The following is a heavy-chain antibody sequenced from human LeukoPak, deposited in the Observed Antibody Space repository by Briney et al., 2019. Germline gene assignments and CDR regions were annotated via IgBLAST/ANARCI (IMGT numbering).Heavy chain of an antibody. CDR1: GFTFSDYN. D-gene: IGHD3-9*01. CDR2: ITNGGSTI. CDR3: ARSIGLTGGGVDV. V-gene: IGHV3-11*01. Sequence: GGSLRLSCAASGFTFSDYNMNWVRQAPGEGLEWVSYITNGGSTIHHADSVKGRFTISRDNAKKTLYLQMNSLRAEDKAVYYCARSIGLTGGGVDVWGQGTTVTVSS. J-gene: IGHJ6*02.